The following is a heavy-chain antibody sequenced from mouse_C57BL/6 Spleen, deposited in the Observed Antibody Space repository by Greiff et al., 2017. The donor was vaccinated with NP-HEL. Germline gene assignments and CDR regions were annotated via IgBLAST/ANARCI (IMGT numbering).Heavy chain of an antibody. Sequence: QVQLQQPGAELVMPGASVKLSCKASGYTFTSYWMHWVKQRPGQGLEWIGEIDPSDSYTNYNQKFKGKSTLTVDKSSSTAYMQLSSLTSEDSAVYYCARKKATGGSSYQVLYFDYWGQGTTLTVSS. V-gene: IGHV1-69*01. CDR1: GYTFTSYW. J-gene: IGHJ2*01. D-gene: IGHD1-1*01. CDR3: ARKKATGGSSYQVLYFDY. CDR2: IDPSDSYT.